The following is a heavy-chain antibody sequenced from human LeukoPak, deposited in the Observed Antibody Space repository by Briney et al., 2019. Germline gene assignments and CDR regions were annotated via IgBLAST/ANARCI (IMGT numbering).Heavy chain of an antibody. CDR2: IYYSGST. CDR1: GGSISSYY. CDR3: ARKDGDY. Sequence: SETLSLTCTVSGGSISSYYWSWIRQPPGKGLEWIGYIYYSGSTNYNPSLKSRVTISVDTSKNQFSLKLTSVTAADTAMYFCARKDGDYWGRGTLVPVSS. V-gene: IGHV4-59*12. J-gene: IGHJ4*02.